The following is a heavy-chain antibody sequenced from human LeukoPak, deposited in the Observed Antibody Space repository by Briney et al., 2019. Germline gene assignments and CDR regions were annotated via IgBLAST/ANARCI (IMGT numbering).Heavy chain of an antibody. CDR2: IYYSGST. D-gene: IGHD5-24*01. CDR3: ARDRSRWLQHGLFDY. Sequence: KTSETLSLTYTVSGGSISSSSYYWGWIRQPPGKGLEWIGSIYYSGSTYYNPSLKSRVTISVDTSKNQFSLKLSSVTAADTAVYYCARDRSRWLQHGLFDYWGQGTLVTVSS. J-gene: IGHJ4*02. V-gene: IGHV4-39*07. CDR1: GGSISSSSYY.